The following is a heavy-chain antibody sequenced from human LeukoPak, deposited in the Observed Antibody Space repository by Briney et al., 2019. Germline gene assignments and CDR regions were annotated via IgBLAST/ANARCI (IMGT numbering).Heavy chain of an antibody. V-gene: IGHV1-18*01. CDR3: ASAGAYCGGDCRMDV. CDR2: ISAYNGNT. CDR1: GYTFTSYG. Sequence: ASVKVSCKASGYTFTSYGISGVGQAPGQGREWMGWISAYNGNTNYAQKLQGSVTMTTDTYTSTVYMELSSLRYEDTAVYYCASAGAYCGGDCRMDVWGKGTTVTVSS. J-gene: IGHJ6*03. D-gene: IGHD2-21*01.